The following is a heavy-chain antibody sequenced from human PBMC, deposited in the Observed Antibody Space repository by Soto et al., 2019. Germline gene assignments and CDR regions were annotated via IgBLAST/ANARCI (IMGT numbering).Heavy chain of an antibody. D-gene: IGHD3-16*02. Sequence: SVKVSCKASGGTFSSSGFSWVRQAPGQGLEWMGMVVPSLDTTNYAQKFQARVTITADEVTSTAYMELRSLRSEDTAVYYCARWPQPRYTADPYAVDVWGQGTRVTVSS. CDR3: ARWPQPRYTADPYAVDV. CDR1: GGTFSSSG. CDR2: VVPSLDTT. J-gene: IGHJ6*02. V-gene: IGHV1-69*11.